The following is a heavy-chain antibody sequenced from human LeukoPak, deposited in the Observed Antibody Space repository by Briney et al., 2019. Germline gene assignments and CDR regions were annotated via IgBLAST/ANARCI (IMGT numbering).Heavy chain of an antibody. Sequence: SVKVSCKASGYTFTSYAMHWVRQAPGQRLEWMGWINAGNGNTKYSQKFQGRVTITRDTSASTAYMELSSLRSEDTAVYYCARAPTVTTTEYAFDIWGQGTMVTVSS. CDR3: ARAPTVTTTEYAFDI. J-gene: IGHJ3*02. V-gene: IGHV1-3*01. CDR2: INAGNGNT. D-gene: IGHD4-17*01. CDR1: GYTFTSYA.